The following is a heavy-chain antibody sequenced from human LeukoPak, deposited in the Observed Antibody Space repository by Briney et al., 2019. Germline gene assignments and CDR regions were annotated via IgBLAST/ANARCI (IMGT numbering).Heavy chain of an antibody. Sequence: GGSLRLSCAASGFTFSNYGMSWVRQAPGKGLEWVSVVSDSGSYAYYADSVKGRFTISRDNAKNSLYLQMNSLRAEDTAVYYCASSSPNWFDPWGQGTLVTVSS. CDR2: VSDSGSYA. CDR1: GFTFSNYG. J-gene: IGHJ5*02. V-gene: IGHV3-21*01. CDR3: ASSSPNWFDP. D-gene: IGHD2-2*01.